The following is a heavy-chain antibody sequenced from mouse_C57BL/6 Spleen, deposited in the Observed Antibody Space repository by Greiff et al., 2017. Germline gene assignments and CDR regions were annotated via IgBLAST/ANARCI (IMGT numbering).Heavy chain of an antibody. V-gene: IGHV1-55*01. D-gene: IGHD2-4*01. CDR2: IYPGSGST. Sequence: QVQLKQPGAELVKPGASVKMSCKASGYTFTSYWITWVKQRPGQGLEWIGDIYPGSGSTNYNEKFKSKATLTVDTSSSTAYMQLSSLTSEDSAVYYCAREGNYDYDGGDYWGQGTTLTVSS. CDR3: AREGNYDYDGGDY. CDR1: GYTFTSYW. J-gene: IGHJ2*01.